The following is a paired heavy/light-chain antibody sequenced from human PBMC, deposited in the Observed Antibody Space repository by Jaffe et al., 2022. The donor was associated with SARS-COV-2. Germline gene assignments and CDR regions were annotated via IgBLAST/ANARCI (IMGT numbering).Light chain of an antibody. CDR1: SSTIGSNS. V-gene: IGLV1-44*01. Sequence: QSVLIQPPSASGTPGQRVTISCSGSSSTIGSNSVTWYRQLPGTAPQLLVFLNDLRPSGVPDRFSGSKSGPSASLAISGLQSEDEAVYYCATWDDSLNGWVFGGGTRLTVL. J-gene: IGLJ3*02. CDR3: ATWDDSLNGWV. CDR2: LND.
Heavy chain of an antibody. CDR2: IYPDDSVT. D-gene: IGHD3-22*01. J-gene: IGHJ4*02. CDR3: AKHKSIYYDSSARAPTPTVDS. Sequence: EVQLVQSGAELKKPGESLKISCRGSGYSFSSHWIAWVRQMPGKGLEWMGIIYPDDSVTRYNPSLQGRVTLSVDKSINTAYLEWSSLKASDTAIYYCAKHKSIYYDSSARAPTPTVDSWGQGTLVTVSS. V-gene: IGHV5-51*01. CDR1: GYSFSSHW.